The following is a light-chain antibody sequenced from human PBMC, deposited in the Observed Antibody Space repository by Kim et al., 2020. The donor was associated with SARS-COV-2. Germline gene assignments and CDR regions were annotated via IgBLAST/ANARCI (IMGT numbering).Light chain of an antibody. Sequence: PGRTARITCSGDALPKQYAYWCQQKPGQAPVLVISKDSERPSGIPERFSGSSSGTTVTLTISGVQAEDEADYYCQSADSSGTYLVFGGGTQLTVL. V-gene: IGLV3-25*03. CDR3: QSADSSGTYLV. CDR1: ALPKQY. J-gene: IGLJ2*01. CDR2: KDS.